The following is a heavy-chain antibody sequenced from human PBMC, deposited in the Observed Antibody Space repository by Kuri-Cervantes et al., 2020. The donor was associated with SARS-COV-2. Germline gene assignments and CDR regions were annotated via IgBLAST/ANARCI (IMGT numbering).Heavy chain of an antibody. D-gene: IGHD1-26*01. Sequence: GGSLRLSCAASGFTFSGYSMHWIRQAPGKGLAWVSPINSNSNYIYHADSVKGRLTISRDNSKNTLYLQMNSLKPEDTAVYYCTKDDDGEVGDDFDYWGQGALVTVSS. J-gene: IGHJ4*02. V-gene: IGHV3-21*01. CDR3: TKDDDGEVGDDFDY. CDR1: GFTFSGYS. CDR2: INSNSNYI.